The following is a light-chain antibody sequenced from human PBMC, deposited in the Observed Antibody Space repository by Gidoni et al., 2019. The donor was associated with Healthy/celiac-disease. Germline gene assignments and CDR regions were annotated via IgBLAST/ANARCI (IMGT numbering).Light chain of an antibody. CDR1: QSISSY. Sequence: DIQMTQSPSSLSASVGDRVTITCRASQSISSYLNWYQQKPGKAPKLLIYAASSLQSGVPSRFSGSGSGTDFTLTISSLQPEDFATYYCQQSHSTLIFTFXPXTKVDIK. V-gene: IGKV1-39*01. CDR3: QQSHSTLIFT. J-gene: IGKJ3*01. CDR2: AAS.